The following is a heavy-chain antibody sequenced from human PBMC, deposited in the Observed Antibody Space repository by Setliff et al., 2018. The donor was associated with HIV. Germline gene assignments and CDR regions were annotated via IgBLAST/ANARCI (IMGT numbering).Heavy chain of an antibody. CDR1: GYSFSTYS. CDR3: LRRATAAEVFDY. CDR2: ISAGGHQT. J-gene: IGHJ4*02. V-gene: IGHV1-3*01. D-gene: IGHD6-13*01. Sequence: ASVKVSCKASGYSFSTYSLHWVRQAPGQGLEWVGWISAGGHQTKYSEKFQDRVTITTDTSASTAYLQLSALRSEDTAIYYCLRRATAAEVFDYWGQGTLVTVSS.